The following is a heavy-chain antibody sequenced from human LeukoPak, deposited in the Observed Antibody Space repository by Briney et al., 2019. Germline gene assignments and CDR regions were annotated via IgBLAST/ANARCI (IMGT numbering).Heavy chain of an antibody. D-gene: IGHD3-9*01. J-gene: IGHJ4*02. CDR1: GYTFISYA. CDR2: INAGNGNT. Sequence: ASVKVSCKASGYTFISYAMHWVRQAPGQRLEWMGWINAGNGNTKYSQKFQGRVTITRDTSASTAYMELSSLRSEDTAVYYCARANYDILTGYYIKLDYWGQGTLVTVSS. CDR3: ARANYDILTGYYIKLDY. V-gene: IGHV1-3*01.